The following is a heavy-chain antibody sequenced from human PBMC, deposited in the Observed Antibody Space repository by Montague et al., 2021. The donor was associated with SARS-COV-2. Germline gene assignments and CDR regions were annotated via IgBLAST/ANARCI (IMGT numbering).Heavy chain of an antibody. J-gene: IGHJ4*02. D-gene: IGHD3-10*01. CDR2: IYHSGST. Sequence: SETLSLTCAVSGGSISSSNWWSWVRPPPGKGLEWIGDIYHSGSTNYNPSLKSRVTISVDKSKNQFSLKLSSVTAADTAVYYCARGGVGLWFGRALDYWGQGTLVTVSS. CDR1: GGSISSSNW. CDR3: ARGGVGLWFGRALDY. V-gene: IGHV4-4*02.